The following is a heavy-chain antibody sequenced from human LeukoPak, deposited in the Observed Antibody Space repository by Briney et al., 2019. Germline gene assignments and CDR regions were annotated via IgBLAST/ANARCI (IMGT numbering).Heavy chain of an antibody. CDR1: GYTFTHQW. D-gene: IGHD3-10*01. Sequence: GESLQISCSASGYTFTHQWIGWVRQKSGSGLEWMGIIYPRDSDTRYSPSFQGHVSISADTSINTAYLEWSRLEASDTAIYYCARHSDVIGAIWGQGTLVTVSS. CDR3: ARHSDVIGAI. J-gene: IGHJ4*02. V-gene: IGHV5-51*01. CDR2: IYPRDSDT.